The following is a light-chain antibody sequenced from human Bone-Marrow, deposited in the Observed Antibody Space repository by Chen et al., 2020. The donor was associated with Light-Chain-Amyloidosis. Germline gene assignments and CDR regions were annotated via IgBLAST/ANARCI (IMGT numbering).Light chain of an antibody. CDR3: QSDGTRRSGLV. J-gene: IGLJ2*01. CDR1: SSNIGAGYD. CDR2: GNS. V-gene: IGLV1-40*01. Sequence: QSVLTQPPSVSGAPGQRVTLSCTGSSSNIGAGYDVHWYRQLPGTAPLLLLSGNSNRPSRAPDRSSGSTSGTATSLATSVLPAEDAADYFCQSDGTRRSGLVFGGGTKLTVL.